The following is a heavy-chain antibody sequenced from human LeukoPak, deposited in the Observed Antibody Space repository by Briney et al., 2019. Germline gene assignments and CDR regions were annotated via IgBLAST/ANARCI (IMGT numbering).Heavy chain of an antibody. CDR1: GYTFTSYG. J-gene: IGHJ3*02. CDR2: IIPIFGTA. D-gene: IGHD3-10*01. V-gene: IGHV1-69*13. Sequence: SVKVSCKASGYTFTSYGISWVRQAPGQGLEWMGGIIPIFGTANYAQKFQGRVTITADESTSTAYMELSSLRSEDTAVYYCAREPGAYTMVRGVIISDAFDIWGQGTMVTVSS. CDR3: AREPGAYTMVRGVIISDAFDI.